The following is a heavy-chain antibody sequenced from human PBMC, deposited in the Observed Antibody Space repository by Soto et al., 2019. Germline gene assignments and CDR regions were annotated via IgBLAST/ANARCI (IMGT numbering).Heavy chain of an antibody. CDR3: AINSRYCSSTSCYAE. CDR2: ISTSGDST. J-gene: IGHJ4*02. D-gene: IGHD2-2*01. CDR1: GFTFSSYA. Sequence: EVQLLESGAGLVQPGGSLRLSCAASGFTFSSYAMSWVRQAPGKGLEWVSGISTSGDSTYYADSVKGRFTISRDNSKYTLYLQMNSLRAGDTAVYYCAINSRYCSSTSCYAEWGQGTLVTVSS. V-gene: IGHV3-23*01.